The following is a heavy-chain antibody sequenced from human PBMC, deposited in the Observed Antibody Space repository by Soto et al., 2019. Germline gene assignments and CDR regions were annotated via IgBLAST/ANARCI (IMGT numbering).Heavy chain of an antibody. D-gene: IGHD2-15*01. CDR1: GGTFSSYA. CDR3: ARALLLGYCSGGSCSGYFQH. J-gene: IGHJ1*01. V-gene: IGHV1-69*13. CDR2: IIPIFGTA. Sequence: ASVKVSCKASGGTFSSYAISWVRQAPGQGLEWMGGIIPIFGTANYAQKFQGRVTITADESTSTAYMELSSLRSEDTAVYYCARALLLGYCSGGSCSGYFQHWGQGTLVTVSS.